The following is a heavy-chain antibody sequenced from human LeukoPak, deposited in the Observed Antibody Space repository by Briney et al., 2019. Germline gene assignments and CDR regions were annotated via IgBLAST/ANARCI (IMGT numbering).Heavy chain of an antibody. D-gene: IGHD6-19*01. CDR1: GFIFSTSW. V-gene: IGHV3-7*01. J-gene: IGHJ4*02. CDR3: ARSSGWRSEFDS. CDR2: IKQDGSDE. Sequence: GGSLRLSCVASGFIFSTSWMSWVRQAPGKGLEWVANIKQDGSDEYYVDSVTGRFTISRDNAKNSLYLQMNGLRAEDTAVYYCARSSGWRSEFDSWGQGTLVTVSS.